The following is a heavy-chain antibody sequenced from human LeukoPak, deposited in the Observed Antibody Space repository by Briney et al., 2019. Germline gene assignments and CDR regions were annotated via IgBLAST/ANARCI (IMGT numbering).Heavy chain of an antibody. CDR1: GFTLSSNY. V-gene: IGHV3-66*01. CDR2: IYSGGST. CDR3: ARVFLTSRWSD. Sequence: GGSLRLSCAASGFTLSSNYMNWVRQAPGKGLEWVSVIYSGGSTYYADSVKGRFTISRDNSKNTLYLQMNSLRAEDTAVYYCARVFLTSRWSDWGQGTLVTVSS. J-gene: IGHJ4*02. D-gene: IGHD4-23*01.